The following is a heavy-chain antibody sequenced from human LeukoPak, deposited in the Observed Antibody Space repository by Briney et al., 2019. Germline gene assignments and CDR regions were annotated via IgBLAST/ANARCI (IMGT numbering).Heavy chain of an antibody. CDR1: GGSISSSSYY. V-gene: IGHV4-39*07. CDR2: IYYSGST. Sequence: SETLSLTCTVSGGSISSSSYYWGCIRQPPGKGLECIGSIYYSGSTYYNPSLKSRVTISVDTSKNQFSLKLSSVTAADTAVYYCARIGRLRSPYYYYYMDVWGKGTTVTVSS. CDR3: ARIGRLRSPYYYYYMDV. J-gene: IGHJ6*03. D-gene: IGHD4-17*01.